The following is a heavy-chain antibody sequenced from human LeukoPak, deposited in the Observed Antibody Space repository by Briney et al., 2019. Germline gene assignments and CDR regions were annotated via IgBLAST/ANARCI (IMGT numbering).Heavy chain of an antibody. D-gene: IGHD3-22*01. CDR2: ISSSGSTM. V-gene: IGHV3-48*03. J-gene: IGHJ4*02. Sequence: GGSLRLSCAASGFTFSTYEMNWVRQVPGKGLEWVSYISSSGSTMYYADSVKGRFTISRDNAKNSLYLQMNSLRAEDTAVYYCARDSRERDYYDSSGYLKGYFDYWGQGTLVTVSS. CDR1: GFTFSTYE. CDR3: ARDSRERDYYDSSGYLKGYFDY.